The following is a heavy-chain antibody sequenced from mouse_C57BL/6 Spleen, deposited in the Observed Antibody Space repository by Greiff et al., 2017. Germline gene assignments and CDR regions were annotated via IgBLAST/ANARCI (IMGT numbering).Heavy chain of an antibody. CDR1: GYTFTSYS. D-gene: IGHD2-4*01. J-gene: IGHJ4*01. CDR3: GGGIDYEYGYAMDY. CDR2: INPSSGYT. V-gene: IGHV1-4*01. Sequence: QVQLQQSGAELVRPGASVKMSCKASGYTFTSYSMHWVKQRPGQGLEWIGYINPSSGYTKYNQKFKDKATLTADKSSSTAYMQLSSLTSEDSAVYYCGGGIDYEYGYAMDYWGQGTSVTVSS.